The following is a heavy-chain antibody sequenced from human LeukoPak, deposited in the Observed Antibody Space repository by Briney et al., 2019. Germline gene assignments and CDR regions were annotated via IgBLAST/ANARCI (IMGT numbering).Heavy chain of an antibody. CDR3: ARVSYYDYVWGSYRELDY. D-gene: IGHD3-16*02. CDR2: ISAYNGNT. Sequence: GASVKVSCKASGHTFTSYGISWVRQAPGQGLEWMGWISAYNGNTNYAQKLQGRVTMTTDTSTSTAYMELRSLRSDDTAVYYCARVSYYDYVWGSYRELDYWGQGPLVTVSS. J-gene: IGHJ4*02. V-gene: IGHV1-18*01. CDR1: GHTFTSYG.